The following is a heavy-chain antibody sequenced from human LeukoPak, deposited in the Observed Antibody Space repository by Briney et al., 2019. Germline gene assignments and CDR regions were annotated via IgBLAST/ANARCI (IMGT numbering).Heavy chain of an antibody. CDR3: ARQTFGELPY. D-gene: IGHD3-10*01. J-gene: IGHJ4*02. V-gene: IGHV3-7*01. CDR2: INQDGNAK. Sequence: PGGSLRLSCAASGFTFSTYWMSWVRQAPGKGLEWVANINQDGNAKYFVDSVKGRFTTSRDSANNSLYLQMNSLRAEDTAVYYCARQTFGELPYWGQGSLVTVSS. CDR1: GFTFSTYW.